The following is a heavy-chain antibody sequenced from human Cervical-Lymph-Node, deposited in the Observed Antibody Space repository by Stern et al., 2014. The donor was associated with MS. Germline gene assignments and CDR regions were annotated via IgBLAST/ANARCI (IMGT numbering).Heavy chain of an antibody. D-gene: IGHD1-14*01. CDR2: VDWGDDK. CDR1: GFSLNSMGMG. J-gene: IGHJ6*02. V-gene: IGHV2-70*04. Sequence: QITLKESGPAQVSPTQTLTLTCSFSGFSLNSMGMGVSWVRLPPGKALEWLARVDWGDDKFYSVSLKTRLTISKDTSKNQVVLSLTNVDPADTGTYFCARFKTTYDVSGPHYYGMDVWGPGTTVTVSS. CDR3: ARFKTTYDVSGPHYYGMDV.